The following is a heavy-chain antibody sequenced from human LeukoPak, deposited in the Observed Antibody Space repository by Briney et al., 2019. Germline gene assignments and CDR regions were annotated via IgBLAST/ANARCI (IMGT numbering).Heavy chain of an antibody. D-gene: IGHD5-12*01. J-gene: IGHJ3*02. CDR1: GGWIRRYF. Sequence: ETLSLPRTVSGGWIRRYFWSWLRQPPGKGLEGIGYIWDTEITDYNPSLKSRVTISLDTFQNHFPLKLRSVSSADTALKFCGRWLVLATDDVFDIGGQGTLVTGSP. CDR2: IWDTEIT. V-gene: IGHV4-59*01. CDR3: GRWLVLATDDVFDI.